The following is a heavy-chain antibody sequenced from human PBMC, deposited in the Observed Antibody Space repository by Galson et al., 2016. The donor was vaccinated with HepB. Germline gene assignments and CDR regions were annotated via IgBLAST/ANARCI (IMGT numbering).Heavy chain of an antibody. CDR2: IYSGGST. V-gene: IGHV3-53*01. Sequence: SLRLSCAVSGFTVGNNYMSWVRQAPGKELEWVSVIYSGGSTYYADAVRGRFTISRDNSKNTLYLTGNSLRVEDTSVYYCARGGNMAFQYWGQGTLVTVSS. D-gene: IGHD2/OR15-2a*01. CDR1: GFTVGNNY. J-gene: IGHJ1*01. CDR3: ARGGNMAFQY.